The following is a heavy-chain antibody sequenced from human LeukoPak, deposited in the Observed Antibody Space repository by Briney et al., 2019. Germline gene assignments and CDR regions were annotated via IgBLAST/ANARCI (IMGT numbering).Heavy chain of an antibody. V-gene: IGHV3-23*01. J-gene: IGHJ4*01. D-gene: IGHD2-2*01. CDR2: ISGSGDST. Sequence: HPGGSLRLACAASGFSFSSYAMSWVRQAPGKGLEWVSVISGSGDSTDYADSVKGRFTISRDNSKNTLYVQINSLRAEDTAVYYCAKGGRYCVSTTCYCSHWGQEPWSPSPQ. CDR3: AKGGRYCVSTTCYCSH. CDR1: GFSFSSYA.